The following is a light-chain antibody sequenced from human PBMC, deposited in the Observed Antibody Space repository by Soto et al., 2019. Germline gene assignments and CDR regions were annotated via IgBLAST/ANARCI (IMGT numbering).Light chain of an antibody. J-gene: IGKJ2*01. V-gene: IGKV1-5*03. CDR1: QSISSW. CDR2: KAS. Sequence: DIQMTQSPSTLSASVGDRVTITCRASQSISSWLAWYQQKPGKAPNLLVYKASSLESGVPARFSGSGFGTEFTLTISSLQPDDFATYYCQQYNSYPYTFGQGTKLELK. CDR3: QQYNSYPYT.